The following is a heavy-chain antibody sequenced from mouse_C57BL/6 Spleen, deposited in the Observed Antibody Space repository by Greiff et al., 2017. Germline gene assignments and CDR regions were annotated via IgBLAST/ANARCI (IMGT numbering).Heavy chain of an antibody. CDR3: ARGRLGYAMGD. CDR2: IDPSDSYT. V-gene: IGHV1-69*01. J-gene: IGHJ4*01. D-gene: IGHD2-4*01. Sequence: VQLQQPGAELVMPGASVKLSCKASGYTFTSYWMHWVKQRPGQGLEWIGEIDPSDSYTNYNQKFKGKSTLTVDKSSSTAYMQLSSLTSEDSAVYYCARGRLGYAMGDWGQGTSVTVSS. CDR1: GYTFTSYW.